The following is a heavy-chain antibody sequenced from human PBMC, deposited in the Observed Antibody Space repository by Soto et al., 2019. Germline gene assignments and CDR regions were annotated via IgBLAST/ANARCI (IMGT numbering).Heavy chain of an antibody. CDR2: VFYTGTA. Sequence: QVQLQESGPRLVKPSQTLSLTCTVSGGSINTGGYYWGWIRQLPGEGLEWIGHVFYTGTAFYNPSLKSRSAISIDTSANQFFLQMSSVTAADTAIYYCARRLDDTVDTFCDRLDPWGQGILVTVSS. CDR1: GGSINTGGYY. CDR3: ARRLDDTVDTFCDRLDP. D-gene: IGHD3-9*01. J-gene: IGHJ5*02. V-gene: IGHV4-31*03.